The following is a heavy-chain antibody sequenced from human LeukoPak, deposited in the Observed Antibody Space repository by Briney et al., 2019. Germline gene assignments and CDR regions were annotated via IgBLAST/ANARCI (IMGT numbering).Heavy chain of an antibody. CDR1: GGSISSSSYY. J-gene: IGHJ4*02. V-gene: IGHV4-39*07. D-gene: IGHD3-9*01. CDR2: IYYSGST. CDR3: ARGIRYFDWLSQLFDY. Sequence: PSETLSLTCTVSGGSISSSSYYWGWIRQPPGKGLEWIGSIYYSGSTYYNPSLKSRVTISVDTSKDQFSLKLSSVTAADTAVYYCARGIRYFDWLSQLFDYWGQGTLVTVSS.